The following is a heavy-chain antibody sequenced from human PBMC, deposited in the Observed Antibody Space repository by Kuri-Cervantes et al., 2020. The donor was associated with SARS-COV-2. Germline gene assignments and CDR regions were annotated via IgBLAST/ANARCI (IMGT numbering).Heavy chain of an antibody. D-gene: IGHD1-26*01. CDR1: HFTFSSYA. Sequence: GESLKISCAASHFTFSSYAFHWVRQAPGQGLEWVAAISYDGNNKYFADSVRGRFTVSRDNSKNTLYLEMGSLRPEDMAVYYCARDPSGGGSYNDYFDHWGQGTLVTVSS. V-gene: IGHV3-30*04. J-gene: IGHJ4*02. CDR2: ISYDGNNK. CDR3: ARDPSGGGSYNDYFDH.